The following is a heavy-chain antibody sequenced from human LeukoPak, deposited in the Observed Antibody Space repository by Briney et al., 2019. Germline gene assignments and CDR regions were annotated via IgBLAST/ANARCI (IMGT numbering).Heavy chain of an antibody. CDR1: GGSISSYY. D-gene: IGHD4-11*01. Sequence: SETLSLTCTVSGGSISSYYWSWIRQPPGKGLEWIGYIYYSGNTNYNPSLKSRVTISIDTSKNQFSLKLSSVTAADTALYYCARVKGFRDYSNYYRRFTFDYWGQGTQVTVSS. CDR3: ARVKGFRDYSNYYRRFTFDY. V-gene: IGHV4-59*01. J-gene: IGHJ4*02. CDR2: IYYSGNT.